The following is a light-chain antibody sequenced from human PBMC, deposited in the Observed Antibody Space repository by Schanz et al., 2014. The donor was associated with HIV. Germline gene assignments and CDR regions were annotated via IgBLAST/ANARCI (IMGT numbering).Light chain of an antibody. J-gene: IGKJ5*01. CDR1: QSVSSTY. Sequence: EIVLTQSPGTLSLSPGERATLSCRTSQSVSSTYLAWYQQKRGQAPRLLIHGASSRATGIPDRFSGSGSGTDFTLNISSLEPEDFAVYYCQQRSNWLITFGQGTRLEIK. CDR2: GAS. CDR3: QQRSNWLIT. V-gene: IGKV3D-20*02.